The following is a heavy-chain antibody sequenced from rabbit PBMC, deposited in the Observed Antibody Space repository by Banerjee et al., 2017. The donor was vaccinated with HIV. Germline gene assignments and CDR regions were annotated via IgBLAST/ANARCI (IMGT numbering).Heavy chain of an antibody. D-gene: IGHD6-1*01. J-gene: IGHJ4*01. CDR2: IYTGSSGST. CDR1: GFSFSSSYY. Sequence: QSLEESGGDLVKPGASLTLTCTASGFSFSSSYYMCWVRQAPGKGLEWIGCIYTGSSGSTYYASWAKGRFTISKTSSTTVTLQMTSLTAADTATYFCARDSYATYDYGTLDLWGPGTLVTVS. V-gene: IGHV1S40*01. CDR3: ARDSYATYDYGTLDL.